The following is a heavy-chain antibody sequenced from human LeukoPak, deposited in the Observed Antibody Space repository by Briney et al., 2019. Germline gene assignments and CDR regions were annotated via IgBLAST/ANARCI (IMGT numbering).Heavy chain of an antibody. Sequence: SETLSLTCTVSGGSISSSSYYWGWIRQPPGKGLEWIGEINHSGSTNYNPSLKSRVTISVDTSKNQFSLKLSSVTAADTAVYYCARGRGYSYGYGYWGQGTLVTVSS. V-gene: IGHV4-39*07. CDR1: GGSISSSSYY. CDR2: INHSGST. J-gene: IGHJ4*02. CDR3: ARGRGYSYGYGY. D-gene: IGHD5-18*01.